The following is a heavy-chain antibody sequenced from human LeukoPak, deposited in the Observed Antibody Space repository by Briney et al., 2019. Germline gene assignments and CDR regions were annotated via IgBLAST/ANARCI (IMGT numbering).Heavy chain of an antibody. CDR3: ARGYPPVLLWFGELSGTDAFDI. V-gene: IGHV1-69*05. Sequence: ASVKVSCKASGGTFSSYAISWVRQAPGQGLEWMEGIIPIFGTANYAQKFQGRVTMTRNTSISTAYMELSSLRSEDTAVYYCARGYPPVLLWFGELSGTDAFDIWGQGTMVTVSS. CDR1: GGTFSSYA. CDR2: IIPIFGTA. J-gene: IGHJ3*02. D-gene: IGHD3-10*01.